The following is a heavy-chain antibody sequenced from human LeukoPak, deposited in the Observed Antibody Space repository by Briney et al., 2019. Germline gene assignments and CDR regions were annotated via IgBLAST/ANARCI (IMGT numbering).Heavy chain of an antibody. Sequence: GGSLRLSCAASGFTLSSYAMHWIRQAPGKGLEYVSAMSSNGGSTYYANSVKGRFTISRDNSKNTLYLQMGSLRAEDMAVYYCARDKGSGSYSAFDYWGQGTLVTVSS. D-gene: IGHD3-10*01. J-gene: IGHJ4*02. V-gene: IGHV3-64*01. CDR2: MSSNGGST. CDR3: ARDKGSGSYSAFDY. CDR1: GFTLSSYA.